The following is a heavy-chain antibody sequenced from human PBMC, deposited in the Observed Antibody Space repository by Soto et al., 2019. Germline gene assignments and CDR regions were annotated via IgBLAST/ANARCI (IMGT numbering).Heavy chain of an antibody. Sequence: PGGSLRLSCAASGFTVSSNYMSWVRQAPGKGLEWVSVIYSGGSTYYADSVKGRFTISRDNSKNTLYLQMNSLRAEDTAVYYCARASPRAWSGYYTQYYYYYYGMDVWGQGTTVTVSS. V-gene: IGHV3-53*01. J-gene: IGHJ6*02. CDR2: IYSGGST. D-gene: IGHD3-3*01. CDR3: ARASPRAWSGYYTQYYYYYYGMDV. CDR1: GFTVSSNY.